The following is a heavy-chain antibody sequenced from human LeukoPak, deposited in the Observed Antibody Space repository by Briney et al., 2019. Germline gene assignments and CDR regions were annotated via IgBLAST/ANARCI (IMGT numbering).Heavy chain of an antibody. CDR2: ISSNGGTT. J-gene: IGHJ4*02. Sequence: GGSPRLSCSASGFTFSSYAMHWVRQAPGKGLEYVSGISSNGGTTYYADSVKGRFTISRDNSKNTLYVQMNSLRVEDTAVYYCVKGIKGWFGESYDYWGQGTLVTVSS. V-gene: IGHV3-64*05. CDR1: GFTFSSYA. CDR3: VKGIKGWFGESYDY. D-gene: IGHD3-10*01.